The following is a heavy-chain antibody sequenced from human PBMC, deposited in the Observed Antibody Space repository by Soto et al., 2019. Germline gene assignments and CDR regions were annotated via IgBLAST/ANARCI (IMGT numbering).Heavy chain of an antibody. V-gene: IGHV3-23*01. CDR2: FSGSSGNT. Sequence: EVQLLESGGGLAQPGGSLRLSCAASGFSISTYGVTWVRQAPGKGLEWVSGFSGSSGNTYYADSVKGRFTISRDNSKNTVYLQMNSLTADDTAVYYCARWNGYGDSWGQGTLVTVSS. D-gene: IGHD1-1*01. CDR3: ARWNGYGDS. CDR1: GFSISTYG. J-gene: IGHJ4*02.